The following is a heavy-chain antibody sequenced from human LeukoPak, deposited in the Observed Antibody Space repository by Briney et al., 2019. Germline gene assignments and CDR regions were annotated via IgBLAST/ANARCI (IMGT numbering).Heavy chain of an antibody. CDR2: IYHTGNI. CDR1: GGSISSSNYS. CDR3: ILGGKLDY. V-gene: IGHV4-39*01. D-gene: IGHD3-10*01. J-gene: IGHJ4*02. Sequence: SETLSLTCTVSGGSISSSNYSRGWIRLPPGKGLEWIGGIYHTGNIHYNPSLKSRVTISVDTSKNQLSLRLNSVTAADTALYYCILGGKLDYWGQGILVTVSS.